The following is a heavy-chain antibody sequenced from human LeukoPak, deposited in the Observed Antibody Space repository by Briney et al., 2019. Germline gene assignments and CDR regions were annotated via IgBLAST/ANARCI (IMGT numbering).Heavy chain of an antibody. J-gene: IGHJ5*02. Sequence: PGGSLRLSCAASGFTFSSYGMSWVRQAPGKGLEWVSSISASGGGTYYADSVKGRFTISRDNSRNTLYLQMNSLRAEDTAVYYCATLGTTFRWFVPWGQGTLVTVSS. V-gene: IGHV3-23*01. D-gene: IGHD1-1*01. CDR2: ISASGGGT. CDR3: ATLGTTFRWFVP. CDR1: GFTFSSYG.